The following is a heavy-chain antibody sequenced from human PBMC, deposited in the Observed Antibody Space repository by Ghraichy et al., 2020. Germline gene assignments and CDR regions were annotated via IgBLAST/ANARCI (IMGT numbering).Heavy chain of an antibody. CDR3: ARDSDYYDSSGYYVLDY. J-gene: IGHJ4*02. CDR2: ISSTTGYI. Sequence: ETLSLTCAASGFTFSSYSMNWVRQAPGKGLEWVSSISSTTGYIYYADSVKGRFTISRDNAKNSLYLQMNSLRAEDTAVYYCARDSDYYDSSGYYVLDYWGQGNLVTVSS. V-gene: IGHV3-21*01. D-gene: IGHD3-22*01. CDR1: GFTFSSYS.